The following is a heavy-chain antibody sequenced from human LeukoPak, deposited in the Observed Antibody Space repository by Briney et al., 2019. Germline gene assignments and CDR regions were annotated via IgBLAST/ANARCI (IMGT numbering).Heavy chain of an antibody. CDR3: ARGNGYSGWFDP. Sequence: SETLSLTCTVSGGSISSSSYYWGWIRQPPGKGLEWIGSIYYSGSTYYNPSLKSRVTLSPDTSKNQFSLKLSSVTAADTAVYYCARGNGYSGWFDPWGQGTLVTVSS. V-gene: IGHV4-39*07. D-gene: IGHD5-24*01. CDR2: IYYSGST. J-gene: IGHJ5*02. CDR1: GGSISSSSYY.